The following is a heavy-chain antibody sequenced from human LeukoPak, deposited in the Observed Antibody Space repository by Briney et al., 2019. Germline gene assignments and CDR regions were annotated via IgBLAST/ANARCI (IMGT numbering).Heavy chain of an antibody. Sequence: GRSLRLSCAASGFTFSSYGMHWVRQAPGKGLEWVAVIWYDGSNKYYADSVKGRFTISRDNSKNTLYLQMNSLRVEDTAVYYCAKGYYDFWSGYYHDAFDIWGQGTMVTVSS. D-gene: IGHD3-3*01. V-gene: IGHV3-33*06. J-gene: IGHJ3*02. CDR3: AKGYYDFWSGYYHDAFDI. CDR1: GFTFSSYG. CDR2: IWYDGSNK.